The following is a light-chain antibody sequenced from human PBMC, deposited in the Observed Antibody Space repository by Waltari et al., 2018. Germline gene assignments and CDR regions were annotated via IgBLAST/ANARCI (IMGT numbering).Light chain of an antibody. CDR3: MQTADWPAS. CDR1: RSLVHSDGFTY. CDR2: RVS. Sequence: IVLTQSPLSLPVTLGQPASISCRSSRSLVHSDGFTYLNWFHQRPGQSPRRLIYRVSNRDSGVPDRFSGSGSGSEFTLKITRVEAEDVGVYYCMQTADWPASFGQGTKVEIK. J-gene: IGKJ1*01. V-gene: IGKV2-30*02.